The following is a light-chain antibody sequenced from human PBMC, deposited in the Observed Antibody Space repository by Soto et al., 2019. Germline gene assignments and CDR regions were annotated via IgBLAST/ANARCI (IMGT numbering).Light chain of an antibody. Sequence: DVVMTQSPLSLPVTLGQPASISCRSSQSLVNSDGNTYLNWFQQRPGQSPRRLIYKVSRRDSGVPDRFSGSGSGTDFTLKISRVEAEDVGVYYCMQGTHWTRTFGQGTKVEIK. CDR1: QSLVNSDGNTY. CDR2: KVS. J-gene: IGKJ1*01. V-gene: IGKV2-30*01. CDR3: MQGTHWTRT.